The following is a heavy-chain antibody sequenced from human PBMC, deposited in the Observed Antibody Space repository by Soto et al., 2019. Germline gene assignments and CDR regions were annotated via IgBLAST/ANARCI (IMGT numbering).Heavy chain of an antibody. V-gene: IGHV3-23*01. Sequence: VQLLESGGGLVQPGGSLRLSCAASEFTFSSYDMTWVRQAPGKGLEWVSAISASGGRTYYADSVKGRFTISRDNSKNTLYLQMNSLRAEDTAVYYCAKGKRSSSSIDYWGQGTLVTVSS. CDR2: ISASGGRT. J-gene: IGHJ4*02. CDR3: AKGKRSSSSIDY. D-gene: IGHD6-6*01. CDR1: EFTFSSYD.